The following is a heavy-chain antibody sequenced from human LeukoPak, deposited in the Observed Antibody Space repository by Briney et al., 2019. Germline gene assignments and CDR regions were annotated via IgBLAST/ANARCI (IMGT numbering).Heavy chain of an antibody. CDR3: ARDRYYYGSGSYYNVLPFDY. CDR2: ISAYNGNT. Sequence: ASVKVSCKASGYTFTSYGISWVQQAPGQGLEWMGWISAYNGNTNYAQKLQGRVTMTTDTSTSTAYMELRSLRSDDTAVYYCARDRYYYGSGSYYNVLPFDYWGQGTLVTLSS. CDR1: GYTFTSYG. V-gene: IGHV1-18*01. D-gene: IGHD3-10*01. J-gene: IGHJ4*02.